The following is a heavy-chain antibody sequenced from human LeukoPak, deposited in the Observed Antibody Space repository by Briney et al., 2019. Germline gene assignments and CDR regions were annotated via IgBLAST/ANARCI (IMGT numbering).Heavy chain of an antibody. V-gene: IGHV1-2*02. CDR2: INPNSGGT. CDR1: GYTFTGCY. Sequence: ASVKVSCKASGYTFTGCYMHWVRQAPGQGLEWMGWINPNSGGTNYAQKFQGRVTMTRDTSISTAYMELSRLRSDDTAVYYCARARIAARSNWFDPWGQGTLVTVSS. J-gene: IGHJ5*02. CDR3: ARARIAARSNWFDP. D-gene: IGHD6-6*01.